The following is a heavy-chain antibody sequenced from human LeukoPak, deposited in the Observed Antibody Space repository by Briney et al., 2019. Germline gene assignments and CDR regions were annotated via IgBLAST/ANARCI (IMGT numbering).Heavy chain of an antibody. CDR3: ALYGSGSYGLDV. J-gene: IGHJ6*04. D-gene: IGHD3-10*01. V-gene: IGHV3-48*03. CDR2: ISSSGSTI. Sequence: GGSLRLSCAASGFTFDDYGMNWVRQAPGKGLEWVSYISSSGSTIYYADSVKGRFTISRDNAKNSLYLQMNSLRAEDTAVYYCALYGSGSYGLDVWGKGTTVTVSS. CDR1: GFTFDDYG.